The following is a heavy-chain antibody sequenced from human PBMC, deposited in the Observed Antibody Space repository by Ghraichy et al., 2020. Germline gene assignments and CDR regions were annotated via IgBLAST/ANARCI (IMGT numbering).Heavy chain of an antibody. CDR3: ARDLPAGDSSGYYYVGAHDY. D-gene: IGHD3-22*01. CDR1: GFTFSSYS. CDR2: ISSSSSTI. Sequence: GGSLRLSCAASGFTFSSYSMNWVRQAPGKGLEWVSYISSSSSTIYYADSVKGRFTISRDNAKNSLYLQMNSLRDEDTAVYYCARDLPAGDSSGYYYVGAHDYWGQGTLVTVSS. J-gene: IGHJ4*02. V-gene: IGHV3-48*02.